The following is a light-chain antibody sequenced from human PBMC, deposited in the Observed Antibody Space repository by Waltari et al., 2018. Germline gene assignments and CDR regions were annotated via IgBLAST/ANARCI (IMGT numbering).Light chain of an antibody. CDR3: ISYTASGAWL. J-gene: IGLJ3*02. CDR2: DVN. CDR1: SGDVGGYNY. Sequence: QSALTQPASVSGSPGQSITISCAGSSGDVGGYNYVSWYQQYPVNAPKLMIYDVNKRPSGVSYRFSGSKSGNTASLTISGLQGEDEADYYCISYTASGAWLFGGGTKLTVL. V-gene: IGLV2-14*01.